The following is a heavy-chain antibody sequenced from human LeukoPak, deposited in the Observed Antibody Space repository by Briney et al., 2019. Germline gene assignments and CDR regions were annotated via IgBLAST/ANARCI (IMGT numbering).Heavy chain of an antibody. J-gene: IGHJ6*03. CDR1: GGTFSSYA. D-gene: IGHD4-17*01. Sequence: GASVKVSCKASGGTFSSYAISWVRQAPGQGLEWMGGIIPIFGTANYAQKFQGRVTIPADESTSTAYMELSSLRSEDTAVYCCAREPAVTIEPNYYYYYYMDVWGKGTTVTVSS. CDR3: AREPAVTIEPNYYYYYYMDV. V-gene: IGHV1-69*13. CDR2: IIPIFGTA.